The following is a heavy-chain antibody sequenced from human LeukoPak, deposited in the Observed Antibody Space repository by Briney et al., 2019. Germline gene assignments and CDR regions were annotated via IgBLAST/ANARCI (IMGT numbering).Heavy chain of an antibody. Sequence: ASVKVSCKASGYTFTGYYMHWVRQAPGQGLEWMGWISPTSGGTNYAQKFQGRVTMTRDTSISIVYMELSRLRSDDTAVYYCARGGPSRGTGFYYFDYWGQGTLVTASS. CDR2: ISPTSGGT. D-gene: IGHD6-19*01. V-gene: IGHV1-2*02. CDR3: ARGGPSRGTGFYYFDY. CDR1: GYTFTGYY. J-gene: IGHJ4*02.